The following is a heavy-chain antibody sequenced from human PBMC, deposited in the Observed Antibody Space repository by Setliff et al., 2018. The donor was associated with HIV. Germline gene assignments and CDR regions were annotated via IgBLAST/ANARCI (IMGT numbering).Heavy chain of an antibody. D-gene: IGHD1-26*01. CDR3: ARFRKFQLVGALDY. CDR2: MNPNSGNT. CDR1: GYTFTNYD. Sequence: GASVKVSCKASGYTFTNYDINWVRQATGQGLEWMGWMNPNSGNTGYAQKFQGRVTMTRNTSISTAYMELSSLRSEDTAVYYCARFRKFQLVGALDYWGQGTLVPSPQ. J-gene: IGHJ4*02. V-gene: IGHV1-8*01.